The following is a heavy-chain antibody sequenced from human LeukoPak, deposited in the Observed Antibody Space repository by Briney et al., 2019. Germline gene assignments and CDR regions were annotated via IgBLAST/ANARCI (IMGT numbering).Heavy chain of an antibody. Sequence: GESLKISCKGSGYSINNYWIGWVRQMPGKGLEWMGIIYPADSDIRYSPSFQGQVTISADKSISTAYLQWSSLKASDTAMYYCARQEYCSGGSCYTWFDPWGQGALVIVSS. J-gene: IGHJ5*02. CDR1: GYSINNYW. V-gene: IGHV5-51*01. CDR3: ARQEYCSGGSCYTWFDP. CDR2: IYPADSDI. D-gene: IGHD2-15*01.